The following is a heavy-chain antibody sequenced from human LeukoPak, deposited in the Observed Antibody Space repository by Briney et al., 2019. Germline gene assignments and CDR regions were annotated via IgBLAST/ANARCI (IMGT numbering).Heavy chain of an antibody. D-gene: IGHD5-18*01. V-gene: IGHV1-8*01. CDR2: MNPNSGNT. CDR3: ARRGYSYGLTGFDY. J-gene: IGHJ4*02. Sequence: GASVKVSCKASGYTFTSYDINWVRQATGQGLEWMGWMNPNSGNTGYAQKFQGRVTMTRNTSISTAYMEQSSLRSEDTAVYYCARRGYSYGLTGFDYWGQGTLVTVSS. CDR1: GYTFTSYD.